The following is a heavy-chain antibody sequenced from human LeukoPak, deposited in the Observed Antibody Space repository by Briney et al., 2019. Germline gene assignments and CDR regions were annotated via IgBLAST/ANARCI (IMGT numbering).Heavy chain of an antibody. CDR2: ISSSSSYI. CDR3: ARAYCGGDCYTSDY. J-gene: IGHJ4*02. V-gene: IGHV3-21*01. CDR1: GFTFSSHS. D-gene: IGHD2-21*02. Sequence: PGGSLRLSCAASGFTFSSHSMNWVRQAPGRGLEWVSSISSSSSYIYYADSVKGRFAISRDNAKNSLYLQMNSLRAEDTAVYYCARAYCGGDCYTSDYWGQGTLVTVSS.